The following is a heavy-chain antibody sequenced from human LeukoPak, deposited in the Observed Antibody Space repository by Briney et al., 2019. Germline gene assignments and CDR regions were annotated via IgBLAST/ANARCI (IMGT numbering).Heavy chain of an antibody. V-gene: IGHV3-21*06. J-gene: IGHJ4*02. CDR2: ISNSGNNI. D-gene: IGHD6-13*01. Sequence: GGSLTLSCAASGFTFSSYSMYWVRQAPGKGLEWVSSISNSGNNIYYPDSVKGRFTTSRDNAKSSLYLQTSSLRAEDTAVYYCARGSSWSYDYWGRGTLVTVSS. CDR3: ARGSSWSYDY. CDR1: GFTFSSYS.